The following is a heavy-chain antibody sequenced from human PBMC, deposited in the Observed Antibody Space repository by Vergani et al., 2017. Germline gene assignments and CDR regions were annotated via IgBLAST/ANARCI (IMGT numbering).Heavy chain of an antibody. CDR3: AGDPYIVVVPAAPYYYYYYVMDV. CDR1: GYTFTSYG. CDR2: ISAYNGNT. V-gene: IGHV1-18*04. J-gene: IGHJ6*02. Sequence: QVQLVQSGAEVKKPGASVKVSCKASGYTFTSYGISWVRQAPGQGLEWMGWISAYNGNTNYAQKLQGRVTMTTDTSTSTAYMKLRSLRSDDTAVYYCAGDPYIVVVPAAPYYYYYYVMDVWGQGTTVTVSS. D-gene: IGHD2-2*01.